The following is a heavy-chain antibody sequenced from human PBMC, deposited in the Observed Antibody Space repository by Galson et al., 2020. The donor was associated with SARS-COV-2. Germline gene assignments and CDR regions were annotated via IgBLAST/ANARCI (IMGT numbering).Heavy chain of an antibody. D-gene: IGHD5-18*01. CDR3: AKDLRDAYSYGYDWFDP. J-gene: IGHJ5*02. CDR1: GFTFSSYG. CDR2: ISYDGSNK. V-gene: IGHV3-30*18. Sequence: GASLRLSCAASGFTFSSYGMHWVRQAPGKGLEWVAVISYDGSNKYYADSVKGRFTISRDNSKNTLYLQMNSLRAEDTAVYYCAKDLRDAYSYGYDWFDPWGQGTLVTVSS.